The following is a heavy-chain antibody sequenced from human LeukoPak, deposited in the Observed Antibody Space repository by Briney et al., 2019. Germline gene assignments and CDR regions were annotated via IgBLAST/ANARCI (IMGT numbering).Heavy chain of an antibody. CDR3: ARDGAGYSHCDY. Sequence: PGGSLRLSCAASGFTFSSYSMNWVRQAPGKGLEWVSSISSSSSYIYYADSVKGRFTISRDNAKNSLYLQMNSLRAEDTAVYYCARDGAGYSHCDYWGQGTLVTVSS. V-gene: IGHV3-21*01. J-gene: IGHJ4*02. CDR1: GFTFSSYS. D-gene: IGHD5-18*01. CDR2: ISSSSSYI.